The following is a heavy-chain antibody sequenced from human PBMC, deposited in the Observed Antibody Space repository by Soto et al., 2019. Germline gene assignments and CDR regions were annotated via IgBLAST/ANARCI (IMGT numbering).Heavy chain of an antibody. J-gene: IGHJ4*02. Sequence: SETLSLTCAVYGGSFSGYYWSWIRQPPGKGLEWIGEINHSGSTNYNPSLKSRVTISVDTSKNQFSLKLSSVTAADTAVYYCARGSRTPYYYDSSGYSRPGFDYWGQGTLVTVSS. V-gene: IGHV4-34*01. CDR2: INHSGST. CDR3: ARGSRTPYYYDSSGYSRPGFDY. CDR1: GGSFSGYY. D-gene: IGHD3-22*01.